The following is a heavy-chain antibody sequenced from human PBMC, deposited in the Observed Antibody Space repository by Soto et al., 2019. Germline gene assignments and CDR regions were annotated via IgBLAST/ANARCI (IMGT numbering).Heavy chain of an antibody. CDR2: IIPIFGTA. D-gene: IGHD3-3*01. J-gene: IGHJ5*02. CDR1: GCTFSSYA. CDR3: VLWSGYYKVNWFDP. Sequence: ASVKVSCKASGCTFSSYAISWVRQAPGQGLEWMGGIIPIFGTANYAQKFQGRVTITADESTSTAYMELSSLRSEDTAVYYCVLWSGYYKVNWFDPLGQGTLGTVSS. V-gene: IGHV1-69*13.